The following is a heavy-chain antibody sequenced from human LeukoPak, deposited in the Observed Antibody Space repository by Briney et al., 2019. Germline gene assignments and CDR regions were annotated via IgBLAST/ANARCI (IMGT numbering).Heavy chain of an antibody. CDR3: ARGPFLSGYLDAFDI. Sequence: TGGSLRLSCAASGFTVSNKYMTWVRQAPGKGLEWVSLIYSDGRTYYADSVKGRCTISRDGSKNTLYLQMNSLRVEDTAVYYCARGPFLSGYLDAFDIWGQGTVVTVSS. CDR1: GFTVSNKY. V-gene: IGHV3-53*01. J-gene: IGHJ3*02. CDR2: IYSDGRT. D-gene: IGHD3-22*01.